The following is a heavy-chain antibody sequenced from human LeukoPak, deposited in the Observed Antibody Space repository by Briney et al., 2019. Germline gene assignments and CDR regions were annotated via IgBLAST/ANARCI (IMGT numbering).Heavy chain of an antibody. CDR2: INHSGST. CDR3: ARASGGYYNNWFDP. V-gene: IGHV4-34*01. Sequence: SVTLSLTCAVYGGSFGGYYWSWIRQPPGKGLEWIGEINHSGSTNYNPSLKSRVTMLVDTSMNQFSLKLSSVIAADTAVYYCARASGGYYNNWFDPWGQGTLVTVSS. J-gene: IGHJ5*02. D-gene: IGHD3-22*01. CDR1: GGSFGGYY.